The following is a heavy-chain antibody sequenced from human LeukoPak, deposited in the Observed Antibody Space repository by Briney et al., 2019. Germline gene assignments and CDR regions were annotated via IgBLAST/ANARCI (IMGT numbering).Heavy chain of an antibody. Sequence: SETLSLTCTVSGGSISSYYWSWIQQPPGKGLEWIGYIYYSGSTNYNPSLKSRVTISVDTSKNQFSLKLSSVTAADTAVYYCARGLAVYGGNSGVYFDYWGQGTLVTVSS. CDR1: GGSISSYY. J-gene: IGHJ4*02. D-gene: IGHD4-23*01. CDR3: ARGLAVYGGNSGVYFDY. CDR2: IYYSGST. V-gene: IGHV4-59*01.